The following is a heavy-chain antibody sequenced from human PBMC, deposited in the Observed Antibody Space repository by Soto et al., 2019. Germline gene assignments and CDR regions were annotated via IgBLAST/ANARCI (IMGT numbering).Heavy chain of an antibody. Sequence: PSETLSLTCTVSGVSISSYYWSWIRQPAGEGLEWIGRIYTSENAHYNPSLKSRVTMSLDTSKNHFSLNLSSVTAADTAVYYCARDKLGVLRFLEWSHGNNYYYYGMDVWGQGTTVTVSS. V-gene: IGHV4-4*07. CDR2: IYTSENA. CDR1: GVSISSYY. D-gene: IGHD3-3*01. J-gene: IGHJ6*02. CDR3: ARDKLGVLRFLEWSHGNNYYYYGMDV.